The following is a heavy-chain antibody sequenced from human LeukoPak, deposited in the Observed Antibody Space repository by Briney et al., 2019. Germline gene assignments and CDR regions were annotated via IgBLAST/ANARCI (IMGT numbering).Heavy chain of an antibody. J-gene: IGHJ4*02. V-gene: IGHV1-2*02. CDR2: INPNSGGT. D-gene: IGHD6-6*01. CDR1: GYTFTGYY. CDR3: AFFEYSSSSSHY. Sequence: ASVKVSCKASGYTFTGYYMHWVRQAPGQGLEWMGWINPNSGGTNYAQKFQGRVTMTRDTSISTAYMELSRLRSDDTAVYYCAFFEYSSSSSHYWGQGTLVTVSS.